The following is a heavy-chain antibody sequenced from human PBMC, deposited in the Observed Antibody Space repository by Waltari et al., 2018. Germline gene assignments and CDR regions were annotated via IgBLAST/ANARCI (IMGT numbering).Heavy chain of an antibody. D-gene: IGHD2-21*01. Sequence: QITLKESGPTLVKPTQTLTLTCTFSGFSLSTSGVGVGWIRQPPGKALEWLALIYWNDDKRYSPSLKSRLTITKDTAKNQVVLTMTNMDPVDTATYYCAHPRILRGYFDYWGQGTLVTVSS. CDR1: GFSLSTSGVG. CDR3: AHPRILRGYFDY. CDR2: IYWNDDK. J-gene: IGHJ4*02. V-gene: IGHV2-5*01.